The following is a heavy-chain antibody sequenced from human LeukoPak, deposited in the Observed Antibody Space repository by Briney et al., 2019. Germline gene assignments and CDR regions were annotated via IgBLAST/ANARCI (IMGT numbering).Heavy chain of an antibody. J-gene: IGHJ6*03. CDR3: ARLSYDSSDFHYMDV. Sequence: GASLQISSQGSGSLFTSYWSGGVHQLRGKGLKWMGIIYPGGSDATYSPSFQGQVTISADKSISTAFLQWSSLKASDTAMYYCARLSYDSSDFHYMDVGGKGTTVTISS. D-gene: IGHD3-22*01. CDR1: GSLFTSYW. V-gene: IGHV5-51*07. CDR2: IYPGGSDA.